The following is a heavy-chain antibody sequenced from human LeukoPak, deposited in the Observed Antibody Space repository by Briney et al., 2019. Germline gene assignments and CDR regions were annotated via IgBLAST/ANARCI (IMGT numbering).Heavy chain of an antibody. CDR3: ARDISGSFSYFEY. D-gene: IGHD1-26*01. V-gene: IGHV1-2*02. J-gene: IGHJ4*02. CDR2: INPNSGGT. Sequence: ASVKVSCKASGYTFTGYYMHWVRQAPGQGLEWMGWINPNSGGTNYAQKFQGRVTMTRDTSISTAYMELSRLRSDDTAVYYCARDISGSFSYFEYWGQGTLVTVSS. CDR1: GYTFTGYY.